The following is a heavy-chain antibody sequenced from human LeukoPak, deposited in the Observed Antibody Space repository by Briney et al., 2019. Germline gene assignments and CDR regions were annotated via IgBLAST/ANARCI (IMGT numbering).Heavy chain of an antibody. CDR2: IYPGDSDI. Sequence: GESLKISCKGSGYIFGTYWIAWVRQMPGKGLEWMGTIYPGDSDIRYSPSFQGQVTISADKSISTAYLQWSSLKASDTAFYYCARQSGGYWHFDLWGRGTLVTVSS. V-gene: IGHV5-51*01. J-gene: IGHJ2*01. CDR1: GYIFGTYW. D-gene: IGHD3-10*01. CDR3: ARQSGGYWHFDL.